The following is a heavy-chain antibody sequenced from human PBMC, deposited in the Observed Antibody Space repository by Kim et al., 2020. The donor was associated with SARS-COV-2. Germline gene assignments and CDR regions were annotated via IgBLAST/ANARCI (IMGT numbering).Heavy chain of an antibody. CDR2: IIPIFGTA. D-gene: IGHD3-22*01. CDR3: ARDHDYYDSSGYYYGWGYFQH. V-gene: IGHV1-69*13. CDR1: GGTFSSYA. J-gene: IGHJ1*01. Sequence: SVKVSCKASGGTFSSYAISWVRQAPGQGLEWMGGIIPIFGTANYAQKFQGRVTITADESTSTAYMELSSLRSEDTAVYYCARDHDYYDSSGYYYGWGYFQHWGQGTLVTVSS.